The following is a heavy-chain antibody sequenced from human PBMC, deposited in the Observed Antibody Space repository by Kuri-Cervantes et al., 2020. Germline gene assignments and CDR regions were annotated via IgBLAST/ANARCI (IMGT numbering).Heavy chain of an antibody. Sequence: ASVKVSCKASGYTFTSYGISWVRQAPGQGLEWMGWISAYNGNTNYAQKLQGRVTMTRDTSITTAYMELSRLRSDDTAMYYCARETYTYGKHLDFWGQGTLVTVSS. J-gene: IGHJ4*02. CDR2: ISAYNGNT. V-gene: IGHV1-18*01. CDR3: ARETYTYGKHLDF. D-gene: IGHD5-18*01. CDR1: GYTFTSYG.